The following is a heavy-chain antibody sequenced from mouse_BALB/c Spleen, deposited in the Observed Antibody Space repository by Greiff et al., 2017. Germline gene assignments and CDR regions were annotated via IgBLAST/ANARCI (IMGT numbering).Heavy chain of an antibody. CDR1: GYAFTNYW. Sequence: VQLQQSGAELVRPGTSVKISCKASGYAFTNYWLGWVKQRPGHGLEWIGDIYPGSGNTYYNEKFKGKATLTADKSSSTAYMQLSSLTSEDSAVYFCAREGNWYFDVWGAGTTVTVSS. V-gene: IGHV1-63*01. CDR2: IYPGSGNT. J-gene: IGHJ1*01. CDR3: AREGNWYFDV.